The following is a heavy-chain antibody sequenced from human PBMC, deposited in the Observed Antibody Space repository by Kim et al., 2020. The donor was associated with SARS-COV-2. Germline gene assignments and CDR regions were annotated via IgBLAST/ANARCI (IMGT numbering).Heavy chain of an antibody. CDR1: GFTFSDYY. CDR2: ISSSGSTI. D-gene: IGHD2-15*01. V-gene: IGHV3-11*01. J-gene: IGHJ5*02. Sequence: LSLTCAASGFTFSDYYMSWIRQAPGKGLEWVSYISSSGSTIYYADSVKGRFTISRDNAKNSLYLQMNSLRAEDTAVYYCARKKGVGWFDPWGQGTLVTVSS. CDR3: ARKKGVGWFDP.